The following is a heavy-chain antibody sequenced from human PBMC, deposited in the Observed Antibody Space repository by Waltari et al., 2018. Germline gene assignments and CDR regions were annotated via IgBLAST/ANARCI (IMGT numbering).Heavy chain of an antibody. CDR2: ISAYNGDT. Sequence: QIQLVQSGAEVKKPGASVKVSCKASGYIFSNYGITWVRQAPGQGLEWMGWISAYNGDTKYEQSLQGRVTMTTDTSTTTAYMEIRSLRYDDTAVYYCARDDVDSSNFGGFWGQGTVVTVSS. V-gene: IGHV1-18*01. CDR1: GYIFSNYG. J-gene: IGHJ4*02. D-gene: IGHD6-13*01. CDR3: ARDDVDSSNFGGF.